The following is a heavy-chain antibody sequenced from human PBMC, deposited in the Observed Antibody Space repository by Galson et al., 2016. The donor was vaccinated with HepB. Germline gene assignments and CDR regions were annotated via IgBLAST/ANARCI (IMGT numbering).Heavy chain of an antibody. CDR1: GFTVSNNY. CDR3: ARDSGTPPPRRGPSSGY. J-gene: IGHJ4*02. Sequence: SLRLSCAASGFTVSNNYMIWFRQAPGKVLEWVSLIYSTGTTSYADSVKGRFTISRDSSKNTLYLQMNSLSAEDTAIYYCARDSGTPPPRRGPSSGYWGQGTLVTVSS. CDR2: IYSTGTT. D-gene: IGHD1-26*01. V-gene: IGHV3-53*01.